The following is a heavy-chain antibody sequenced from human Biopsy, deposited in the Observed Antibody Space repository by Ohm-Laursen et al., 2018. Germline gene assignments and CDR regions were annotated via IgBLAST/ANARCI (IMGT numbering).Heavy chain of an antibody. V-gene: IGHV1-58*01. J-gene: IGHJ4*02. CDR1: GFTFNRSA. CDR2: IVVGGGNT. CDR3: ASRPNCGGDCSSGFDY. D-gene: IGHD2-21*02. Sequence: ASVKVSCKASGFTFNRSAVQWVRQARGQRLEWIGWIVVGGGNTNYAQKFQERVTITRDMSTSTAYMELSSLRSEDTAVYYCASRPNCGGDCSSGFDYWGQGTLVTVSS.